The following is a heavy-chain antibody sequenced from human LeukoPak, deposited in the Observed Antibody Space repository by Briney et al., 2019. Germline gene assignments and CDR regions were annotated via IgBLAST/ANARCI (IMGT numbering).Heavy chain of an antibody. V-gene: IGHV3-30*02. Sequence: PGGSLRLSCVASGLTFSNYGMHWVRQAPGKGLEWVAFIQFDGGDIFYADSVKGRFTISRDNSKNTLYLQMNSLRAEDTAVYYCARVGSSWEYYFDYWGQGTLVTVSS. CDR3: ARVGSSWEYYFDY. J-gene: IGHJ4*02. D-gene: IGHD6-13*01. CDR1: GLTFSNYG. CDR2: IQFDGGDI.